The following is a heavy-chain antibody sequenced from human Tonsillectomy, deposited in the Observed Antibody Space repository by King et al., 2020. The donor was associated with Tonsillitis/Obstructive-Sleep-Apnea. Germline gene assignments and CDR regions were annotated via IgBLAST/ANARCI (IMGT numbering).Heavy chain of an antibody. J-gene: IGHJ3*02. D-gene: IGHD6-19*01. Sequence: VQLVESGAEVKKPGESLKISCRVSGYSFTNYWIGWVRQMPGKGLEWMGIIYPGDSDTRYSPSFQGPVTISADKSISTAYLQWSSLKASDTALYYCASRSGWYESGAFDISGQGTMVTVSS. V-gene: IGHV5-51*03. CDR3: ASRSGWYESGAFDI. CDR2: IYPGDSDT. CDR1: GYSFTNYW.